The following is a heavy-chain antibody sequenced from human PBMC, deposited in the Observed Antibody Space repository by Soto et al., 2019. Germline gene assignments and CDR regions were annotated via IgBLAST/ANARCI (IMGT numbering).Heavy chain of an antibody. J-gene: IGHJ4*02. Sequence: GGSLRLSCAASGLTFNAYAMSWVRQAPGKGLEWVSAISGTGGSTYYADSVKGRFTISRDNSKNTLYLQMNSLRAEDTAVYYCAKADQGFIVATISGPFDCWGQGTLVTVSS. CDR1: GLTFNAYA. V-gene: IGHV3-23*01. CDR2: ISGTGGST. D-gene: IGHD5-12*01. CDR3: AKADQGFIVATISGPFDC.